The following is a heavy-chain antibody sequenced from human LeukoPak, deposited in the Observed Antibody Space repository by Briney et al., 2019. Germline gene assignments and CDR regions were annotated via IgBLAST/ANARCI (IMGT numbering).Heavy chain of an antibody. CDR3: AGDRGTTSYYGMDV. CDR1: GFTFSSYA. CDR2: ISGSGGNT. D-gene: IGHD2/OR15-2a*01. Sequence: GGSLRLSCAASGFTFSSYAMRWVRQAPGKGLEWVSDISGSGGNTYYAHSVKGRFTLSRDNSKNTLSLHMNSLRAEDTAVYYCAGDRGTTSYYGMDVWGQGTTVTVSS. J-gene: IGHJ6*02. V-gene: IGHV3-23*01.